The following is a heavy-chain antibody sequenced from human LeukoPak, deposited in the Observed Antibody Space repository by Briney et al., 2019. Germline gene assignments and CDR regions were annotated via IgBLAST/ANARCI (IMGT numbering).Heavy chain of an antibody. V-gene: IGHV4-39*01. CDR1: GGSISSSSHS. CDR3: AQSLGSSNWIGNWFDP. D-gene: IGHD6-13*01. Sequence: SETLSLTCTVSGGSISSSSHSWGWIRQPPGKGLEWTGRIYYTGTTYYNPSPNSRVTISVDTSKNQFSLKLSSVTAADTAVYYCAQSLGSSNWIGNWFDPWGQGTLVTVSS. CDR2: IYYTGTT. J-gene: IGHJ5*02.